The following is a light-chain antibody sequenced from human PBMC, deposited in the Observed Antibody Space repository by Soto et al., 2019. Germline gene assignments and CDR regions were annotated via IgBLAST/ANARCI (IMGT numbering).Light chain of an antibody. V-gene: IGKV3-20*01. J-gene: IGKJ1*01. CDR2: ATS. Sequence: QAPRLLIYATSSRATGIPGRFSGSGSGTDFTLTISRLEPEDIAVYYCLPYCLSWTFGQGGNVDIK. CDR3: LPYCLSWT.